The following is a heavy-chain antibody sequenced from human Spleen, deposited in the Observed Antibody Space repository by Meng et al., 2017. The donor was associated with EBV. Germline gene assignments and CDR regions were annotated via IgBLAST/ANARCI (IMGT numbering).Heavy chain of an antibody. CDR2: TNENGRTT. CDR1: GFTFSSYW. V-gene: IGHV3-74*01. Sequence: EVQLLESGGALVQPGGSLRLSCAASGFTFSSYWMHWVRQAPGKGLVWVSRTNENGRTTDYADSVKGRFTISRDNTKNILYLQMNSLRAEDTAVYFCSRDLAGSDDDWGQGTLVTVSS. CDR3: SRDLAGSDDD. J-gene: IGHJ4*02. D-gene: IGHD6-25*01.